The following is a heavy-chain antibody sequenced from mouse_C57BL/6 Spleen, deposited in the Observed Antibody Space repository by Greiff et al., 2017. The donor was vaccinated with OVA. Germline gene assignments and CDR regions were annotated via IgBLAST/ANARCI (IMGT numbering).Heavy chain of an antibody. CDR3: AREDYDYDDGYAMDY. V-gene: IGHV1-82*01. D-gene: IGHD2-4*01. J-gene: IGHJ4*01. Sequence: VQLQQSGPELVKPGASVKISCKASGYAFSSSWMNWVKQRPGKGLEWIGRIYPGDGDTNYNGKFKGKATLTADKSSSTAYMQLSSLTSEDSAVYFCAREDYDYDDGYAMDYWGQGTSVTVSS. CDR2: IYPGDGDT. CDR1: GYAFSSSW.